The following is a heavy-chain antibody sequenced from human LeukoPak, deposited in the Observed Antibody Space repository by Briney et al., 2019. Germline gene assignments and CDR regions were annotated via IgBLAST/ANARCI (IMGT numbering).Heavy chain of an antibody. D-gene: IGHD3-16*01. V-gene: IGHV3-23*01. CDR1: GFMFRSYA. CDR3: AKGLQTYDYFDY. J-gene: IGHJ4*02. Sequence: GGSLRLSCAASGFMFRSYAMSWARQAPGKGLEWVSTISSVGTYYADSVKGRFTISRDNSKNTLYLQMNSLRAEDTAIYYCAKGLQTYDYFDYWGQGTLVTVSS. CDR2: ISSVGT.